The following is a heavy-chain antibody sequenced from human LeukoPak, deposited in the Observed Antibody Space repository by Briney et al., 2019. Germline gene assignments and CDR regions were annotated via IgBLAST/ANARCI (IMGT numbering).Heavy chain of an antibody. D-gene: IGHD3-10*01. Sequence: SETLSLTCTVSGGSISSYYWSWIRQPPGKGLEWIGYINHSGSTNYNPSLKSRVIISVDTSKNQFSLKLSSVTAADTAVYYCARGTVWGYGSGISIGDYWGQGTLVTVSS. CDR1: GGSISSYY. V-gene: IGHV4-59*01. J-gene: IGHJ4*02. CDR3: ARGTVWGYGSGISIGDY. CDR2: INHSGST.